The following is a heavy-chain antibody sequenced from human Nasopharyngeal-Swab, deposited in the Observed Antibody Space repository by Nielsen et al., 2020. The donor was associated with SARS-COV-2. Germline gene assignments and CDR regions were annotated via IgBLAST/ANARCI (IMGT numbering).Heavy chain of an antibody. J-gene: IGHJ4*02. V-gene: IGHV3-30*18. CDR2: ISYDGSNK. Sequence: GESLKISCAASGFTFSSYGMHWVRQAPGKGLEWVAVISYDGSNKYYADSVKGRFTISRDNSKNTLCLQMNSLRAEDTAVYYCAKYGLRGWFGEFIDYWGQGTLVTVSS. CDR3: AKYGLRGWFGEFIDY. CDR1: GFTFSSYG. D-gene: IGHD3-10*01.